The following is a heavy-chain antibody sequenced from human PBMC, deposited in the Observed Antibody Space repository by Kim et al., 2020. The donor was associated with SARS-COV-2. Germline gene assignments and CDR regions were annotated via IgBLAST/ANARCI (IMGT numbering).Heavy chain of an antibody. D-gene: IGHD6-13*01. CDR3: ARDPGYFAFDI. J-gene: IGHJ3*02. CDR1: GFTFSNYW. CDR2: IKPDGSGK. Sequence: GGSLRLSCAASGFTFSNYWMTWVRQAPGKGLGWVASIKPDGSGKYCVDSVKGRFTISRDNARNSLYLQMDSLRAEDTAVYYCARDPGYFAFDIWGQGTRGT. V-gene: IGHV3-7*01.